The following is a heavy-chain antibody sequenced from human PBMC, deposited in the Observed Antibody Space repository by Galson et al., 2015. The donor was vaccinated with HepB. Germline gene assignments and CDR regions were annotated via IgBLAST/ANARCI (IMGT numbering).Heavy chain of an antibody. Sequence: QSGAEVKKPGESLKISCEGSGYKFSMYWIGWVRQMPGRGLEWMGAIYPSASETRYSPSFQGQVTISADKSISTAYLQWSSLKASDTAMYFCAGPEQWLEFQHWGQGTLVTVSS. V-gene: IGHV5-51*01. J-gene: IGHJ1*01. CDR3: AGPEQWLEFQH. CDR1: GYKFSMYW. CDR2: IYPSASET. D-gene: IGHD6-19*01.